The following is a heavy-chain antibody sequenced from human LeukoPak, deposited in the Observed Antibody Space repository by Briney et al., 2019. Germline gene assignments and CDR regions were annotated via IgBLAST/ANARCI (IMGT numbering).Heavy chain of an antibody. V-gene: IGHV3-7*01. Sequence: GGSLRLSCAASGFTFTGFFMSWLRQAPGKGLEWVANINRDGTETYYVGSVKGRFPISIDNAKNSVYLQMNSLRTEDTAIYYCARSRWPEDLWGRGTLVTVSS. CDR1: GFTFTGFF. CDR3: ARSRWPEDL. J-gene: IGHJ5*02. D-gene: IGHD4-23*01. CDR2: INRDGTET.